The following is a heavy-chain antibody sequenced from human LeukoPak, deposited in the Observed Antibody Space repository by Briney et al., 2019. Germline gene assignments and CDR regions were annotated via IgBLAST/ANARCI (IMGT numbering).Heavy chain of an antibody. CDR2: ISSSGSTI. CDR1: GFTFSSYS. D-gene: IGHD2-2*01. CDR3: ARDGCSSTRCYDY. V-gene: IGHV3-48*01. J-gene: IGHJ4*02. Sequence: GGSLRLSCAASGFTFSSYSMNWVRQAPGKGLEWVSYISSSGSTIYYADSVKGRFTISRDNAKNSLYLQMNSLRAEETAVYYCARDGCSSTRCYDYWGQGTLVTVSS.